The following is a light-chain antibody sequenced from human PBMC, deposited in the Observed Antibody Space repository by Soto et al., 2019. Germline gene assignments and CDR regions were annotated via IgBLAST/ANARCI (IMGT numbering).Light chain of an antibody. Sequence: IQTTHSPSSLSASVGDRVTITFRESQSISSYLYRYQQKQGKAPKLLIYEASSLETGVPSRFSGSGSGIEFTLTISSLQPDDFETYYCQQYNTFWTFGQGTKVDIK. CDR1: QSISSY. CDR3: QQYNTFWT. V-gene: IGKV1-5*03. J-gene: IGKJ1*01. CDR2: EAS.